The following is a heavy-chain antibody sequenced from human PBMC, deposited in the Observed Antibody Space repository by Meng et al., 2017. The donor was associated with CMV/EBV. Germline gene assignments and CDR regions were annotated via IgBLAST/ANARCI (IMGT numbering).Heavy chain of an antibody. CDR1: GFTFDDYG. V-gene: IGHV3-20*04. D-gene: IGHD2-2*01. CDR3: ARGYQLKPFDL. Sequence: GESLKISCAASGFTFDDYGMSWVRQAPGKGLEWASGINWNGGNTGYVDSVKGRFTISRDSAKNSLYLQMNSLRAEDTALYYCARGYQLKPFDLWGQGTMVTVSS. CDR2: INWNGGNT. J-gene: IGHJ3*01.